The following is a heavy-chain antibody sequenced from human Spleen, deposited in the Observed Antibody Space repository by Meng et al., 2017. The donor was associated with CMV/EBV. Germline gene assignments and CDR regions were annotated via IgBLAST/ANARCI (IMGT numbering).Heavy chain of an antibody. CDR3: ASPSRGWFYGMDV. Sequence: GGSLRLSCSASGFTFSSAMSWVRQALGKGLEWVSGINGNGGNTHYAESVKGRFTISRDNSKKTLYLQMSSLRAEDTAVYYCASPSRGWFYGMDVWGQGTTVTVSS. V-gene: IGHV3-23*01. J-gene: IGHJ6*02. CDR1: GFTFSSA. CDR2: INGNGGNT. D-gene: IGHD3-22*01.